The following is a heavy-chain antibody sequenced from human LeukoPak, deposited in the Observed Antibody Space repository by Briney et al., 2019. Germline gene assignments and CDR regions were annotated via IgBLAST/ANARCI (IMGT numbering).Heavy chain of an antibody. V-gene: IGHV4-34*01. Sequence: SETLSLTCAVYGGSFSGYYWSWIRHPPGKGLEWIGEINHSGSNKYNPSLKSRVTISVDTSKNKVSLKLSSVTAAHTGVYYCASLWQSSRFFDYWGQGTLGTVSS. CDR3: ASLWQSSRFFDY. D-gene: IGHD6-13*01. CDR2: INHSGSN. J-gene: IGHJ4*02. CDR1: GGSFSGYY.